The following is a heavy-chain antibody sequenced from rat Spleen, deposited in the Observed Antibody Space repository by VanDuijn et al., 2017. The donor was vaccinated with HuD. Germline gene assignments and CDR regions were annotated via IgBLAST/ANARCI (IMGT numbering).Heavy chain of an antibody. CDR1: GFIFSNDG. V-gene: IGHV5-25*01. J-gene: IGHJ2*01. CDR3: ARREYGGFFGYFDY. D-gene: IGHD1-11*01. CDR2: ISYDGGTT. Sequence: EVQLVESGGGLVQPGRSMKVSCAASGFIFSNDGMAWVRQAPTKGLEWVASISYDGGTTYYRDSVKGRFTISRDNAKSTLYLQMDSLRSEDTATYYCARREYGGFFGYFDYWGQGVMVTVSS.